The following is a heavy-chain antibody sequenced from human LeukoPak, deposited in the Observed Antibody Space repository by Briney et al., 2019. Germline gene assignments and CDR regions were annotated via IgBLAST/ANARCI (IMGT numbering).Heavy chain of an antibody. CDR3: AAPIHCSSTSCQPDY. V-gene: IGHV3-21*01. J-gene: IGHJ4*02. Sequence: GGSLRLSCAASGFTFSSYSMNWVRQAPGKGLEWGSSISSSSYIYYADSVKGRFTISRDNAKNSLYLQMNSLRAEDTAVYYCAAPIHCSSTSCQPDYWGQGTLVTVSS. CDR1: GFTFSSYS. CDR2: ISSSSYI. D-gene: IGHD2-2*01.